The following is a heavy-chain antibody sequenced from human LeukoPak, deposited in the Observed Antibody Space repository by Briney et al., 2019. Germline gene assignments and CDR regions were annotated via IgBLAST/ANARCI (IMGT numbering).Heavy chain of an antibody. J-gene: IGHJ4*02. D-gene: IGHD3-22*01. Sequence: PSETLSLTCTVSGGSISSHYWSWLRQPPGKGLEWIGYIYYSGSTNYNPSLKSRVTMSVDTSKNQFSLNLSSVTAADTAVHYCARLTYYYDSSGYSLDYWGQGTLVTVSS. V-gene: IGHV4-59*08. CDR2: IYYSGST. CDR1: GGSISSHY. CDR3: ARLTYYYDSSGYSLDY.